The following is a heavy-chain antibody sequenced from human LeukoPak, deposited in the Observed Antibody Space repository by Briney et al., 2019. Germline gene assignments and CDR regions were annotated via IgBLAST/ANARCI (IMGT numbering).Heavy chain of an antibody. V-gene: IGHV1-8*01. J-gene: IGHJ6*03. CDR2: MNPNSGNT. Sequence: ASVKVSCKASGYTFTSYDINWLRQATGQGLEWMGWMNPNSGNTGYAQKFQGRVTMTRNTSISTAYMELSSLRSEDTAVYYCASNYCSSTSCYREDYYYMDVWGKGTTVTVSS. CDR3: ASNYCSSTSCYREDYYYMDV. D-gene: IGHD2-2*02. CDR1: GYTFTSYD.